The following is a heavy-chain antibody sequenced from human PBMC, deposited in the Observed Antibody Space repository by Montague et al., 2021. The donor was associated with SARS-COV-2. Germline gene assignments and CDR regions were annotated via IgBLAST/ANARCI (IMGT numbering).Heavy chain of an antibody. J-gene: IGHJ4*02. V-gene: IGHV3-9*01. CDR3: AKDGGHSSGYYYEGGFDS. CDR2: ISWNSGSI. CDR1: GFIFEDYA. Sequence: SLRLSCAASGFIFEDYAMHWVRQAPGKGLEWVSGISWNSGSIAYSDSVKGLFTISRENAKNSLYLQMSSLRPEDTALYYCAKDGGHSSGYYYEGGFDSWGQGTPGTVSS. D-gene: IGHD3-22*01.